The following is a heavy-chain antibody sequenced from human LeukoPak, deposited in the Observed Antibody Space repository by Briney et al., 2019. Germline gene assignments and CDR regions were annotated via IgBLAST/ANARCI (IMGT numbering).Heavy chain of an antibody. CDR2: ITNTGSNT. D-gene: IGHD1-26*01. CDR3: ARYVLPGATRAFDY. J-gene: IGHJ4*02. Sequence: PGGSLRLSCAASEFTFSNSALNWVRQAPGKGLEWVSTITNTGSNTYYADSVTGRFTIYRDNSKNTLYLQMNSLRAEDTALYYCARYVLPGATRAFDYWGQGIPVTVTS. CDR1: EFTFSNSA. V-gene: IGHV3-23*01.